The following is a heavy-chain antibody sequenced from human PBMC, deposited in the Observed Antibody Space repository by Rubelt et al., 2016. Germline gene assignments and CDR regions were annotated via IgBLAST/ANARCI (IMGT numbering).Heavy chain of an antibody. Sequence: RQAPGKGLEYVSAINRDGGSTYYANSVKGRFTISSDNAKNTVYLQMGSLRVEDMAVYYCARNWELDYWGQGTLVTVSS. D-gene: IGHD7-27*01. V-gene: IGHV3-64*01. CDR3: ARNWELDY. J-gene: IGHJ4*02. CDR2: INRDGGST.